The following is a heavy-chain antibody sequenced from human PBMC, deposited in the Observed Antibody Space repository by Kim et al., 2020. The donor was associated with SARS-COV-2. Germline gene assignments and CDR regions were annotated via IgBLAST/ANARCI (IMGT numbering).Heavy chain of an antibody. CDR3: AKHTREYYYYGMDV. V-gene: IGHV3-23*01. J-gene: IGHJ6*02. D-gene: IGHD2-2*01. Sequence: DSVKGRFTISRDNSKNTLYLQMNSLRAEDTAVYYCAKHTREYYYYGMDVWGQGTTVTVSS.